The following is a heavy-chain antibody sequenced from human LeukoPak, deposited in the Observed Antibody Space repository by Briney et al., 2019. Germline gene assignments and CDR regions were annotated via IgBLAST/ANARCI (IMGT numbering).Heavy chain of an antibody. V-gene: IGHV3-15*01. D-gene: IGHD3-10*01. CDR2: IKSKTDGGTT. CDR1: GFTFSNAW. J-gene: IGHJ3*02. Sequence: PGGSLRLSCAASGFTFSNAWMSWVRQAPGKGLEWVGRIKSKTDGGTTDYAAPVKGRFTISRDDSKNALYLQMNSLKTEDTAVYYCTTEITMVRGVIRDAFDNWGQGTMVTVSS. CDR3: TTEITMVRGVIRDAFDN.